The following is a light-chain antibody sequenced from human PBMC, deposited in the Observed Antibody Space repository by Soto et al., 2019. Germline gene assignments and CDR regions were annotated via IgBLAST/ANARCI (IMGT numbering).Light chain of an antibody. V-gene: IGLV2-18*01. J-gene: IGLJ1*01. CDR3: SLYTTASTYV. CDR2: EVS. Sequence: QSVLTQPPSVSGSPGQSVTISCPGTSSDLASYNRVSWYQRPPGTGPKLEIYEVSNRPSGIPDRFSGSKSGNTASLTISGLQAEDESEECCSLYTTASTYVFGAGTKVTAL. CDR1: SSDLASYNR.